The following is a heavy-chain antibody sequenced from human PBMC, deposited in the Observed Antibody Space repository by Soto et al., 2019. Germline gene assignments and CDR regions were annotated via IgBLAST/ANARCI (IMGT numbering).Heavy chain of an antibody. CDR2: IIPILGIA. V-gene: IGHV1-69*08. Sequence: QVQLVQSGAEVKKPGSSVKVSCKASGGTFSSYTISWVRQAPGQGLEWMGRIIPILGIANYAQKFQGRVKITADKATSTAYMELSSLRSEDTAVYYCARDHTVTTLGGMDVWGQGTTVTDSS. CDR1: GGTFSSYT. D-gene: IGHD4-17*01. J-gene: IGHJ6*02. CDR3: ARDHTVTTLGGMDV.